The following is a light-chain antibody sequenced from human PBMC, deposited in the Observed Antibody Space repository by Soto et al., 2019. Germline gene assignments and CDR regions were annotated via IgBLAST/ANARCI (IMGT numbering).Light chain of an antibody. Sequence: IMMTQSAATLSVSPGERFTRSCRTSHSVNSHVAWYQQKPGQAPRLLLYGASTRATGIPVRFSGSGFGTEFTLTISRLQSEDFAVYYCQQYINWQTFGGGSKVDIK. CDR2: GAS. J-gene: IGKJ4*01. CDR3: QQYINWQT. V-gene: IGKV3-15*01. CDR1: HSVNSH.